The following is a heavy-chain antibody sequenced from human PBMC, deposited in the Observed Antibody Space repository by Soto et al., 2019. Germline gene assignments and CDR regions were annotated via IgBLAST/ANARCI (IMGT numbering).Heavy chain of an antibody. CDR3: ARARRTYDILTGYSEYNWFDP. V-gene: IGHV4-30-2*01. CDR1: GGSISSGGYS. D-gene: IGHD3-9*01. CDR2: IYHSGST. J-gene: IGHJ5*02. Sequence: QLQLQESGSGPVKPSQTLSLTCAVSGGSISSGGYSWSWIRQPPGKGLEWIGYIYHSGSTYYNPSLKSRVTISVDRSKNQFSLKLSSVTAADTAVYYCARARRTYDILTGYSEYNWFDPWGQGTLVTVSS.